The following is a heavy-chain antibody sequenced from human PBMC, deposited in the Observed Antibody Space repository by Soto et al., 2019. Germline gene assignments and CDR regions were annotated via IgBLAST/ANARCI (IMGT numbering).Heavy chain of an antibody. CDR2: IYFGGIT. J-gene: IGHJ5*02. CDR1: GDSISSSKYY. Sequence: QLQLQESGPGLVKPSETLSLTCTVSGDSISSSKYYWGWIRQPPGKGLEWIGSIYFGGITYYNPSLKSRVTISVDTSKNQFSLELSSVTAVDTAVFYCARHEFSYHNSWFDPWGQGTPVTVSS. V-gene: IGHV4-39*01. D-gene: IGHD5-18*01. CDR3: ARHEFSYHNSWFDP.